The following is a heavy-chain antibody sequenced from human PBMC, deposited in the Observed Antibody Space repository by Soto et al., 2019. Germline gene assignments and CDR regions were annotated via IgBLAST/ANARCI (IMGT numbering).Heavy chain of an antibody. CDR3: ASGIAARGYYYYMDV. CDR1: GYTFTSYD. D-gene: IGHD6-6*01. CDR2: MNPNSGNT. J-gene: IGHJ6*03. V-gene: IGHV1-8*01. Sequence: ASVKVSCKASGYTFTSYDINWVRQATGQGLEWMGWMNPNSGNTGYAQKFQGRVTMTRNASISTAYMKLSSLRSEDTAVYYCASGIAARGYYYYMDVWGKGTTVTVSS.